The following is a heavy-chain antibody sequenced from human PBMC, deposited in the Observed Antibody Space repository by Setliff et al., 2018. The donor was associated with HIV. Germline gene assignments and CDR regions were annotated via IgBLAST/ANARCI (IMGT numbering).Heavy chain of an antibody. V-gene: IGHV3-23*01. CDR3: AKELAASGLGYFDS. CDR2: ILSTGERT. CDR1: GFNFGGYS. J-gene: IGHJ4*02. Sequence: GSLRLSCAGSGFNFGGYSMSWVRQAPGEGLEWVSAILSTGERTFYADSVKGRFTISRDNSKNTVYLQMNSLRAEDTAEYYCAKELAASGLGYFDSWGRGILVTVSS. D-gene: IGHD3-22*01.